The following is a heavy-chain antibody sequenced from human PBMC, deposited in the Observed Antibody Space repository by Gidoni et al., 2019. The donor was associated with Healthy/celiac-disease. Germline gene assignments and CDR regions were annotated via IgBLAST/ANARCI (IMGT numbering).Heavy chain of an antibody. J-gene: IGHJ3*02. V-gene: IGHV2-5*02. CDR2: IYWDDDK. D-gene: IGHD3-3*01. CDR1: GLSLSTSGVG. CDR3: AHRQKDFWSGYYGAFDI. Sequence: QITLKESGPTLVKPTQTLTLTCTFSGLSLSTSGVGVGWIRQPPGKALEWLALIYWDDDKRYSPSLKSRLTITKDTSKNQVVLTMTNMDPVDTATYYCAHRQKDFWSGYYGAFDIWGQGTMVTVSS.